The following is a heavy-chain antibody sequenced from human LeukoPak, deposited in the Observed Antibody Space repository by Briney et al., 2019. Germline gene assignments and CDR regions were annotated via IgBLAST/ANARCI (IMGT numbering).Heavy chain of an antibody. J-gene: IGHJ4*02. CDR3: AREAALYSYDFWSGYSQFDY. Sequence: GGSLRLSCATSGFTFSSYWTQSAPQAPGKGLVWVSRINRDGSSTSYADSVKGRFTISRDNAKNTLYLQMNSLRAEDTAVYYCAREAALYSYDFWSGYSQFDYWGQGTLVTVSS. V-gene: IGHV3-74*01. CDR1: GFTFSSYW. D-gene: IGHD3-3*01. CDR2: INRDGSST.